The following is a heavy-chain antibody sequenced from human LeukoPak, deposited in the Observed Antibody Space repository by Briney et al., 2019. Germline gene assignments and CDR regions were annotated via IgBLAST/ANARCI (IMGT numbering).Heavy chain of an antibody. Sequence: GESLKISCKGSGYSFTSYWIGWVRQMPEKGPEWMGIIYPGDSDTRYSPSFQGQVTISADKSISTAYLQWSSLKASDTAMYYCARPRTVGSSHDAFDIWGQGTKVIVSS. CDR2: IYPGDSDT. CDR3: ARPRTVGSSHDAFDI. D-gene: IGHD1-26*01. CDR1: GYSFTSYW. J-gene: IGHJ3*02. V-gene: IGHV5-51*01.